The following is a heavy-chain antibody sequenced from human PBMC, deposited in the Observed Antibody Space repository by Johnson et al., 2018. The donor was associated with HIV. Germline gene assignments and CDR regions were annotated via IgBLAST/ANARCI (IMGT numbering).Heavy chain of an antibody. Sequence: VQLVESGGGVVQPGRSLRVSCGASGFTFSSYWMSWVRQAPGKGLEWVANIKQDGSEKYYVDSVKGRFTISRDNAKNSLYLQMNSLRAEDTAVYYCARGDLAAAGNGAFDIWGQGTMVTVSS. V-gene: IGHV3-7*01. CDR1: GFTFSSYW. CDR2: IKQDGSEK. D-gene: IGHD6-13*01. J-gene: IGHJ3*02. CDR3: ARGDLAAAGNGAFDI.